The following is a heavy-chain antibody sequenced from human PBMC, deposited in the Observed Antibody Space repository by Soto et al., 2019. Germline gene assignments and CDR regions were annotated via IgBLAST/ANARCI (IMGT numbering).Heavy chain of an antibody. Sequence: QVQLVQSGAEVKKPGSSVKVSCKASGGTFSSYTISWVRQAPGQGLEWMGRIIPILGIANYAQKFQGRVTITAGKSTSTAYMELSSLRSEDTAVYYCAREGIYCSGGSCMLDYYYYYYMDVWGKGTTVTVSS. CDR2: IIPILGIA. J-gene: IGHJ6*03. CDR1: GGTFSSYT. V-gene: IGHV1-69*08. CDR3: AREGIYCSGGSCMLDYYYYYYMDV. D-gene: IGHD2-15*01.